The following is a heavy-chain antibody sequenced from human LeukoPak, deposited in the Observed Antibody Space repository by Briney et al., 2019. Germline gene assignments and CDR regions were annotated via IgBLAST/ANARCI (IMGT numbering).Heavy chain of an antibody. V-gene: IGHV4-30-4*01. CDR2: IYYSGST. CDR1: GGSISSGDYY. Sequence: SQTLSLTCTVSGGSISSGDYYWSWIRQPPGKGPEWIAYIYYSGSTYYNPSLKSRVTMSVDTSKNQFPLKLSSVTAADTAVYYCARVTRRIVVVPAATSFGYWGQGTLVTVSS. D-gene: IGHD2-2*01. J-gene: IGHJ4*02. CDR3: ARVTRRIVVVPAATSFGY.